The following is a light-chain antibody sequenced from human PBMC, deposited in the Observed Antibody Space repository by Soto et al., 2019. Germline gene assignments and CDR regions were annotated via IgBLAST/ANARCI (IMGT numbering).Light chain of an antibody. V-gene: IGKV1-5*01. J-gene: IGKJ1*01. Sequence: IQMTQSPSTLSASVGDTVTITCRASQSISVSLAWYQQKPGKAPNLLIYDASTLQGGVPSRFSGSGSGTDFTLTISRLEPEDFAVYYCQQYGRSPRTFGQGTKVDIK. CDR3: QQYGRSPRT. CDR1: QSISVS. CDR2: DAS.